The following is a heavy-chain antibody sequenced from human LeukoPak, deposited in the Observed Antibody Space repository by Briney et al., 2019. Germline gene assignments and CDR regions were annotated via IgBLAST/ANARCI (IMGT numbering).Heavy chain of an antibody. CDR2: ISSSSSYI. CDR1: GFTFSSYS. Sequence: PGGSLRLSCAASGFTFSSYSMNWVGQAPGKGLEWVSSISSSSSYIYYADSVKGRFTISRDNAKNSLYLQMNSLRAEDTAVYYCARDPKVLLLIAAAPHFDYWGQGTLVTVSS. J-gene: IGHJ4*02. D-gene: IGHD6-13*01. V-gene: IGHV3-21*01. CDR3: ARDPKVLLLIAAAPHFDY.